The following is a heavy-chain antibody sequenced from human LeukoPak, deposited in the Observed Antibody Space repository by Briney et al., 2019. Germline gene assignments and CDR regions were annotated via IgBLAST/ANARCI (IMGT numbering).Heavy chain of an antibody. V-gene: IGHV1-18*01. Sequence: ASVKVSCKASGYIFSNYGISWARQAPGQGLEWMGWISDHIGGPIYEQKFEGRVTMTTDTSTSTAYMELTSLTSGDTAVYYCARDSVLGAPYTDFWGQGTLVTVSS. D-gene: IGHD3-3*02. J-gene: IGHJ4*02. CDR3: ARDSVLGAPYTDF. CDR2: ISDHIGGP. CDR1: GYIFSNYG.